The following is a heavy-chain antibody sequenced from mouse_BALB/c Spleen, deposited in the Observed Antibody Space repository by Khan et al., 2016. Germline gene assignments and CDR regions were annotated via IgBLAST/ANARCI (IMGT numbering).Heavy chain of an antibody. CDR1: GFNIKDTY. CDR3: ARSPYDYDVGFAY. J-gene: IGHJ3*01. CDR2: IDPANGNT. D-gene: IGHD2-4*01. Sequence: VQLQQSGAELVKPGASVKLSCTASGFNIKDTYMHWVKQRPEQGLEWIGRIDPANGNTKYDPKFQGKATITADTSSNTAYLQLSSLTSEDTACYYCARSPYDYDVGFAYWGQGTLVTVSA. V-gene: IGHV14-3*02.